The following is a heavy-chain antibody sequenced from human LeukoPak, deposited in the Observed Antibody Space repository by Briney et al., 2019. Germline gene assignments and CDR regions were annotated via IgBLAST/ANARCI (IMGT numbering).Heavy chain of an antibody. D-gene: IGHD2-21*02. Sequence: GGSLRLSCAASGFTFSSYEMNWVRQAPGKGLEWVSYISSSGATRYYADSVKGRFTMSRDNAKNSLYLLLNSLRAEDTAVYYCARLNCGGDCYTQNWFDPWGQGTLVTVSS. J-gene: IGHJ5*02. CDR3: ARLNCGGDCYTQNWFDP. V-gene: IGHV3-48*03. CDR1: GFTFSSYE. CDR2: ISSSGATR.